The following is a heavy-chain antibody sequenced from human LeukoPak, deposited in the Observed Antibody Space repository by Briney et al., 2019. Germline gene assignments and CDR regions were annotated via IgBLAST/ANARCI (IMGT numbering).Heavy chain of an antibody. Sequence: GGSLRLSCAASGFTFSSYGMSWVRQAPGKGLEWVSAISGSGGSTYYADSVKGRFTISRDNSKNTLYLQMNSLRAEDTAVYYCAKDLQSGSSSWGINWFDPWGQGTLVTVSS. V-gene: IGHV3-23*01. CDR1: GFTFSSYG. CDR2: ISGSGGST. D-gene: IGHD6-13*01. J-gene: IGHJ5*02. CDR3: AKDLQSGSSSWGINWFDP.